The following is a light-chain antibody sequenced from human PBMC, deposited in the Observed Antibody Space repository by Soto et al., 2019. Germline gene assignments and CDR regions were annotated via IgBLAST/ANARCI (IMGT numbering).Light chain of an antibody. J-gene: IGKJ4*01. CDR2: AAS. CDR1: QDLSNY. V-gene: IGKV1-9*01. CDR3: QQVNNYPLT. Sequence: IQLTQSPSSLSASVGDRVSITCRASQDLSNYLAWYHQKPGKAPKLLIYAASTLHTGVPSRFSCSGSATEFTLTLSNLQPEDFGTYYCQQVNNYPLTFGGGTKVEIK.